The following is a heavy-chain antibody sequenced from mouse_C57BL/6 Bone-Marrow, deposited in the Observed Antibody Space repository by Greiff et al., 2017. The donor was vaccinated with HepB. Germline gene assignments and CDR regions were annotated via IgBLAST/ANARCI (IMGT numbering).Heavy chain of an antibody. V-gene: IGHV1-56*01. J-gene: IGHJ3*01. CDR1: GYTFTSHW. CDR2: SFPGGGST. D-gene: IGHD1-1*01. CDR3: ARGGIYYYGSSLAY. Sequence: QVQLQQSGPELVRPGASVKISCKAPGYTFTSHWMQWVRQRPGQGLEWIGESFPGGGSTYYNEKFKGKATLTVDTSSSTAYMQLSSLTSEDAAVYFCARGGIYYYGSSLAYWGQGTLVTVSA.